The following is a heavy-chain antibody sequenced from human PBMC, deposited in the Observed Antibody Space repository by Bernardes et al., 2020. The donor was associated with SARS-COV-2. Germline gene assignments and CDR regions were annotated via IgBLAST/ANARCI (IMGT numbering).Heavy chain of an antibody. CDR2: IYYSGST. CDR1: GGSISSYY. CDR3: AGSSCGIDCYIGGLRSWDYGMDV. D-gene: IGHD2-21*01. V-gene: IGHV4-59*08. J-gene: IGHJ6*02. Sequence: SETLSLTCTVSGGSISSYYWSWIRQPPGKGLEWIGYIYYSGSTNYNPSLKSRVTISVDTSKNQFSLRLSFVTAADTAVYYCAGSSCGIDCYIGGLRSWDYGMDVWGQGTTVTVSS.